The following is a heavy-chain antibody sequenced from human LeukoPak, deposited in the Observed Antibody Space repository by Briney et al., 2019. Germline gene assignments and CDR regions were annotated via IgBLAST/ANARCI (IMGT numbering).Heavy chain of an antibody. CDR3: ARVGIAAAGPSWEKAY. J-gene: IGHJ4*02. CDR1: GYTFTSYG. D-gene: IGHD6-13*01. Sequence: GASVKVSCKASGYTFTSYGISWVRQAPGQGREWVGWISAYNGKTNYAQKLQGRVTMTTDTSTSTAYMELRSLTSDDTAVYYCARVGIAAAGPSWEKAYWGQGTLVTVSS. CDR2: ISAYNGKT. V-gene: IGHV1-18*01.